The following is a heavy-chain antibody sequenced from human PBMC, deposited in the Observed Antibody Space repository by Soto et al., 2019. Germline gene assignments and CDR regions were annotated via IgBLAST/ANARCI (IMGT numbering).Heavy chain of an antibody. J-gene: IGHJ4*02. D-gene: IGHD2-8*01. CDR2: IHYSGTT. CDR1: GTSISSYY. Sequence: PSETLSLTCTVSGTSISSYYWSWIRQPPGKGLEWIANIHYSGTTNYNPSLASRVTLSVDTSKNQFSLKMTSVTAADRTMYFCAGYNSYAIDYWARGTLVTVSA. CDR3: AGYNSYAIDY. V-gene: IGHV4-59*01.